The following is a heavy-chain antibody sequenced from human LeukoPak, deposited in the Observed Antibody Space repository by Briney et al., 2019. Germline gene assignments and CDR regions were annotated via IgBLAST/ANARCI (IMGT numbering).Heavy chain of an antibody. CDR2: IKKDGSEE. CDR3: ARSNPNKNALDL. V-gene: IGHV3-7*01. CDR1: GFTLNSYL. J-gene: IGHJ3*01. D-gene: IGHD1-14*01. Sequence: GGSLRLSCAASGFTLNSYLMGWVRQAPGGGLEWVANIKKDGSEENYLDSVKGRFTVSRDNAKNSLNLQMNSLRGEDTAVYYCARSNPNKNALDLWGQGTMVTISS.